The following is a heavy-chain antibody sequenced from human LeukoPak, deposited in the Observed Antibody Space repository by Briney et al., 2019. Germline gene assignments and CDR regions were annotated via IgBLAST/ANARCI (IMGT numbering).Heavy chain of an antibody. V-gene: IGHV4-59*01. Sequence: PSETLSLTCTVSGGSISSYYWSWIQQPPGKGLEWIGYIYYSGSTNYNPSLKSRVTISVDTSKNQFSLKLSSVTAADTAVYYCVRGGRVFDYWGQGTLVTVSS. D-gene: IGHD3-16*01. CDR2: IYYSGST. CDR1: GGSISSYY. CDR3: VRGGRVFDY. J-gene: IGHJ4*02.